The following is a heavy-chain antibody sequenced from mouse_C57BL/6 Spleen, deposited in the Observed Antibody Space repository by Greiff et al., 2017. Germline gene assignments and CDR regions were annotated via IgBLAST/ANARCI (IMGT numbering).Heavy chain of an antibody. V-gene: IGHV5-4*01. CDR3: ARGRRTAQADFDY. CDR1: GFTFSSYA. D-gene: IGHD3-2*02. J-gene: IGHJ2*01. Sequence: EVLGVESGGGLVKPGGSLKLSCAASGFTFSSYAMSWVRQTPEERLEWVATISDGGSYTYYQDNVKGRFTISRDNAKNNLCLQLRHLKSVATAMYYCARGRRTAQADFDYWGQGATLTVSS. CDR2: ISDGGSYT.